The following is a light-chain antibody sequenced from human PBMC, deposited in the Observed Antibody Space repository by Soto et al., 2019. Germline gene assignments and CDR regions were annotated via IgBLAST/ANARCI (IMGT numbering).Light chain of an antibody. V-gene: IGLV2-14*01. J-gene: IGLJ3*02. Sequence: QSALTHPASVSGSPGQSITISCTGTGSDVGGYNYVSWYQQHPGKAPELMIYEVSNRPSGVSNRFSGSKSGNTASLTISGLQAEDEADYYCLSYTRITALWVFGGGTKLTVL. CDR3: LSYTRITALWV. CDR1: GSDVGGYNY. CDR2: EVS.